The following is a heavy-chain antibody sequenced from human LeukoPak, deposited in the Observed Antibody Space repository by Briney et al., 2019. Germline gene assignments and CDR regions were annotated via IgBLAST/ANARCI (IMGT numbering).Heavy chain of an antibody. CDR3: ARGGHRRYYYTSGSAFDP. CDR1: GYTFTNYG. V-gene: IGHV1-18*01. CDR2: ISAYNSYT. D-gene: IGHD3-10*01. J-gene: IGHJ5*02. Sequence: ASVKVSCKASGYTFTNYGISWVRQAPGQGLEWMGWISAYNSYTNYAQKLQGRVTMTTDTSTSTAYMELKSLRSDDTAVYYCARGGHRRYYYTSGSAFDPWGQGTLVTISS.